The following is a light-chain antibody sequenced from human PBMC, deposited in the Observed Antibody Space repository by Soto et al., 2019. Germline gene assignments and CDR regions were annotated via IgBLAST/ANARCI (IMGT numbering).Light chain of an antibody. V-gene: IGLV2-14*03. CDR1: RTDVDGFDY. CDR2: DVY. J-gene: IGLJ1*01. Sequence: QSVLTQPASVSGSPGQSIAISCTGVRTDVDGFDYVSWYQQHPGQAPQLIIYDVYNRPSGVSHRFSCSKSAYTASRTISGLRPEDEVYYPCTSYPGSTPFYAFETGTKVTAL. CDR3: TSYPGSTPFYA.